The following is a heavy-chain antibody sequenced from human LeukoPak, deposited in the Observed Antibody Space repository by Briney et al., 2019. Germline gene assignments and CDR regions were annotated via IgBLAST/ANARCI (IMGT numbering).Heavy chain of an antibody. CDR2: IYPGDSDT. D-gene: IGHD3/OR15-3a*01. CDR1: GYSFTSYW. Sequence: GESLKISCKGSGYSFTSYWIGWVRQMPGKGLEWMGIIYPGDSDTRYSPSFQGQVTISADKSISTAYLQWSSLKASDTAMYYCARTYSRRDWSPYYFDYWGQGTLVTVSS. J-gene: IGHJ4*02. V-gene: IGHV5-51*01. CDR3: ARTYSRRDWSPYYFDY.